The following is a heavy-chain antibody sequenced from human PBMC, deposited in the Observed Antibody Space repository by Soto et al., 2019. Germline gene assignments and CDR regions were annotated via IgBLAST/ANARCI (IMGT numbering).Heavy chain of an antibody. D-gene: IGHD3-9*01. V-gene: IGHV4-59*01. CDR3: ARVPLYYDILTGYLPPYYYYGMDV. CDR1: GGSISSYY. CDR2: IYYSGST. Sequence: PAETLSLTCTVSGGSISSYYWSWIRQPPGKGLEWIGYIYYSGSTNYNPSLKSRVTISVDTSKNQFSLKLSSVTAADTAVYYCARVPLYYDILTGYLPPYYYYGMDVWGQGTTVTVSS. J-gene: IGHJ6*02.